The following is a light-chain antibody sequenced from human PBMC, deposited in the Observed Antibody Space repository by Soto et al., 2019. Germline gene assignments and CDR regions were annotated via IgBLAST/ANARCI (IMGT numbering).Light chain of an antibody. CDR3: QQYNSDSGYT. CDR2: ESS. V-gene: IGKV1-5*01. J-gene: IGKJ2*01. Sequence: DIQMTQSPPALSASVGDRVTITCRASQSVSNWLAWYQQKQGKAPKLLIYESSSLKSGVPSRFSGSGSGTEFTLTIDSLQPDDFATYYCQQYNSDSGYTFGQGTRPEIK. CDR1: QSVSNW.